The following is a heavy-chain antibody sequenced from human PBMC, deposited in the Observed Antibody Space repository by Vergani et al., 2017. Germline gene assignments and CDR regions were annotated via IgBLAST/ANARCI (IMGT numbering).Heavy chain of an antibody. CDR3: ARLENDYSNYGAFDI. J-gene: IGHJ3*02. CDR2: IIPILGIA. V-gene: IGHV1-69*02. Sequence: QVQLVQSGAEVKKPGSSVKVSCKASGGTFSSYTISWVRQAPGQGLEWMGRIIPILGIANYAQKFQGRVTTTADKSTSTAYMELSSLRAGDTAVYYCARLENDYSNYGAFDIWGQGTMVTVSS. D-gene: IGHD4-11*01. CDR1: GGTFSSYT.